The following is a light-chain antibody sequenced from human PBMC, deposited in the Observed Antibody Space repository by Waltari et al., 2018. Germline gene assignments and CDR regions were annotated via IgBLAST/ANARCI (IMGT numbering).Light chain of an antibody. V-gene: IGLV2-14*01. Sequence: QSALTQPASVSGSPGQSITISCTGTSSDVGSYNYVSWYQQHPGKTPSLMIYEVNKRPSGVSNRFSASKSGDTASLTISGLQAEDEADYYCCSFTTTNTWVFGGGTKLTVL. CDR3: CSFTTTNTWV. CDR2: EVN. CDR1: SSDVGSYNY. J-gene: IGLJ2*01.